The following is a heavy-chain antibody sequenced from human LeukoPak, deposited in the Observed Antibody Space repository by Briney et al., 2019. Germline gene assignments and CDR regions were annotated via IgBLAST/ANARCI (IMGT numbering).Heavy chain of an antibody. CDR2: ISGSGGST. D-gene: IGHD2-21*02. CDR3: AKDHSSWDSRHIVVVTAYDY. J-gene: IGHJ4*02. CDR1: GFTFSSYA. V-gene: IGHV3-23*01. Sequence: PGGSLRLSCAASGFTFSSYAMSWVRQAPGKGLEWVSAISGSGGSTYYADSVKGRFTISRDNSKNTLYLQMNSLRAEDTAVYYCAKDHSSWDSRHIVVVTAYDYWGQGTLVTVSS.